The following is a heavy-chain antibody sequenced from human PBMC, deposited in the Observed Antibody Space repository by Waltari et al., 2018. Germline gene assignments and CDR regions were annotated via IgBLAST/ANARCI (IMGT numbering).Heavy chain of an antibody. V-gene: IGHV4-34*01. CDR2: ISHSGTT. CDR1: GGSFSGSY. D-gene: IGHD2-21*02. Sequence: QVQLQQWGAGLLKPSETLSLTCAVQGGSFSGSYWTWIRQPPGKGLEWIGEISHSGTTNYNPSLKSRVTISLDTSKNQFSLKLSSVTAADTAVYYCARQEIIVEVTGDGFDIWGQGTMVTVSS. J-gene: IGHJ3*02. CDR3: ARQEIIVEVTGDGFDI.